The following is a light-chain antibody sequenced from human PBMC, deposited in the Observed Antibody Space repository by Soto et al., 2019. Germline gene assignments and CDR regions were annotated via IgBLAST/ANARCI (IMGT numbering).Light chain of an antibody. J-gene: IGLJ3*02. CDR1: TGSVIIGYY. V-gene: IGLV7-43*01. CDR2: STT. CDR3: LLYYGGVPV. Sequence: QTVVTQEPSLTVSPGGTVTLTCASGTGSVIIGYYTNWFQQKPGQAPRPLIYSTTNKHSWTPARFSGSLLGGKAALTLSXXXXXXEADYYCLLYYGGVPVFGGGTKLTVL.